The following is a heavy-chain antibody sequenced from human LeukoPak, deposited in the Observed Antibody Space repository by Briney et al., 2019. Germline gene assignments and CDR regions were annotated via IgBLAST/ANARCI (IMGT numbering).Heavy chain of an antibody. V-gene: IGHV1-8*01. CDR2: MNPNSGNT. J-gene: IGHJ4*02. CDR3: ARVVGRDGYNFDY. Sequence: EASVKVSCKASGYTFTSYDINWVRQATGQGLEWMGWMNPNSGNTGYAQKFQGRVTMTRNTSISTAYMELSSLRSDDTAVYYCARVVGRDGYNFDYWGQGTLVTVSS. CDR1: GYTFTSYD. D-gene: IGHD5-24*01.